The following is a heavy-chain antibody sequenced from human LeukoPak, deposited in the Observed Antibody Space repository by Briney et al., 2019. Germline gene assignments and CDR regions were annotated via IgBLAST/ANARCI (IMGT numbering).Heavy chain of an antibody. J-gene: IGHJ4*02. Sequence: GGSLRLSCAASGFTFGTHWMHWVRQAPGKGLVWVSCINNDGTTTNYADSAKGRFTISRDNAKSTLYLQMNSLRAEDTAVYYCLSCISPNCYEFWGQGVPVTVSS. CDR3: LSCISPNCYEF. CDR2: INNDGTTT. D-gene: IGHD2-2*01. V-gene: IGHV3-74*01. CDR1: GFTFGTHW.